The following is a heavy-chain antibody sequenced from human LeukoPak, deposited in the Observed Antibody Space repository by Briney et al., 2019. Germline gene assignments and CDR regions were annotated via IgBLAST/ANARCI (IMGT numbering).Heavy chain of an antibody. J-gene: IGHJ4*02. D-gene: IGHD3-22*01. CDR1: GGSFSSYF. CDR2: INYTGTT. V-gene: IGHV4-34*01. CDR3: ARDRYYYDSSARYFDY. Sequence: PSETLSLTCTVYGGSFSSYFWSWIRQSPGKGLEWIGEINYTGTTNSNPSLGSRLTMSIDTSKNQFSLKLSSVTAADTAVYYCARDRYYYDSSARYFDYWGQGTLVTVSS.